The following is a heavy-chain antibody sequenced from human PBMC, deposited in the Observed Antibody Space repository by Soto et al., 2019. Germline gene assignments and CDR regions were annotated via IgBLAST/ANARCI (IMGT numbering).Heavy chain of an antibody. J-gene: IGHJ5*02. CDR3: ARFLALDIVVVPAAPGGGWFDP. CDR1: GYSFTSYW. D-gene: IGHD2-2*03. CDR2: IYPGDSDT. V-gene: IGHV5-51*01. Sequence: GESLKISCKGSGYSFTSYWIGWVRQMPGKGLEWMGIIYPGDSDTRYSPSFQGQVTISADKSISTAYLQWSSLKASDTAMYYCARFLALDIVVVPAAPGGGWFDPWGQGTLVTVSS.